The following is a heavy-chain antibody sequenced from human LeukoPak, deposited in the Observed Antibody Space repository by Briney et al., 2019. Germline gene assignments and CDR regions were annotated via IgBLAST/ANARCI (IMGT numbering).Heavy chain of an antibody. J-gene: IGHJ4*02. D-gene: IGHD6-19*01. CDR3: ASGIYSSGWYSFDY. CDR1: GGSISSSSYY. Sequence: SETLSLTCTVSGGSISSSSYYWGWIHQPPGKGLEWIGSIYYSGSTYYNPSLKSRVTISVDTSKNQFSLKLSSVTAADTAVYYCASGIYSSGWYSFDYWGQGTLVTVSS. CDR2: IYYSGST. V-gene: IGHV4-39*01.